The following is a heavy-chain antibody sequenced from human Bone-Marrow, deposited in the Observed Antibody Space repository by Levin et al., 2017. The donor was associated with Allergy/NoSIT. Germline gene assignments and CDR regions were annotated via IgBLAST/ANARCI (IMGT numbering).Heavy chain of an antibody. Sequence: SGPTLVKPTQTLTLTCTFSGFSLSTSGVGVGWIRQPPGKALEWLALIYWNDDKRYSPSLKSRLTITKDTSKNQVVLTMTNMDPVDTATYYCAHQVYDYRYYGMDVWGQGTTVTVSS. CDR3: AHQVYDYRYYGMDV. CDR1: GFSLSTSGVG. D-gene: IGHD4-11*01. CDR2: IYWNDDK. V-gene: IGHV2-5*01. J-gene: IGHJ6*02.